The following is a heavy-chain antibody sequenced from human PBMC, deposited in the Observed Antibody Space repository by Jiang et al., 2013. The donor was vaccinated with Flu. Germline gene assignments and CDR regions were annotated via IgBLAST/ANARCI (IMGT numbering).Heavy chain of an antibody. CDR1: GFIFSAYW. D-gene: IGHD5-12*01. V-gene: IGHV3-74*01. CDR2: IHASGSRT. Sequence: VQLVESGGGLVQPGGSLRLSCTGSGFIFSAYWMYWVRQAAGEGLVLVARIHASGSRTDYADSVKGRFIISRDNSNNKAYLQMDDLRVEDTATYFCARSNFGGYEGLDLWGQGDLVTVSS. J-gene: IGHJ5*02. CDR3: ARSNFGGYEGLDL.